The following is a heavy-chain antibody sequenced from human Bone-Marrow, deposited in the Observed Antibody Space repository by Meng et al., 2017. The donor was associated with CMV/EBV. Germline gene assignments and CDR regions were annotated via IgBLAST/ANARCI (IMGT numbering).Heavy chain of an antibody. D-gene: IGHD2-2*01. CDR2: IKSKTDGGTT. V-gene: IGHV3-15*01. J-gene: IGHJ4*02. Sequence: GGSLRLSCAASGFTFSNAWMSWVRQAPGKGLGWVGRIKSKTDGGTTDYAAPVKGRFTISRDDSKNTLYLQMNSLKTEDTAVYYCTTVSVVVPAAPDWGQGNLVTVSS. CDR1: GFTFSNAW. CDR3: TTVSVVVPAAPD.